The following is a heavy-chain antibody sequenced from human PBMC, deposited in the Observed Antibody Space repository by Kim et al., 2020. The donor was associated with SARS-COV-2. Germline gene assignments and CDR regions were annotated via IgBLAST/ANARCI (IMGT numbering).Heavy chain of an antibody. CDR3: ATRYSSSWVWYYGMDV. CDR1: GYTLTELS. CDR2: FDPEDGET. D-gene: IGHD6-13*01. Sequence: ASVKVSCKVSGYTLTELSMHWVRQAPGKGLEWMGGFDPEDGETIYAQKFQGRVTMTEDTSTDTAYMELSSLRSEDTAVYYCATRYSSSWVWYYGMDVWGQGTTVTVSS. V-gene: IGHV1-24*01. J-gene: IGHJ6*02.